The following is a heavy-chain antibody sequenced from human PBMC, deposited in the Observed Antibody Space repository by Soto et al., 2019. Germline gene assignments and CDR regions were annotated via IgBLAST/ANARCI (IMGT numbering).Heavy chain of an antibody. D-gene: IGHD3-10*01. CDR2: IIPIFGTA. Sequence: QVQLVQSGAEVKKPGSSVKVSCKASGGTFSSYAISWVRQAPGQGLEWMGGIIPIFGTANYAQKFQGRVTITADESTSKAYMELRRRRSEDTSVYYCARDLLHPLPPGPIVRAYYYYGRDVWGQGTTVTVSS. J-gene: IGHJ6*02. CDR3: ARDLLHPLPPGPIVRAYYYYGRDV. CDR1: GGTFSSYA. V-gene: IGHV1-69*01.